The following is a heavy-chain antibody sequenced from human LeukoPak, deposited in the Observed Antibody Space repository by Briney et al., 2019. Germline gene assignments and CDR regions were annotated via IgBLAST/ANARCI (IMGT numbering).Heavy chain of an antibody. CDR3: TAGTGRSDFDY. CDR2: IKSKTDGGTT. V-gene: IGHV3-15*01. D-gene: IGHD3/OR15-3a*01. CDR1: GFTFSNAW. Sequence: TGGSLRLSCAASGFTFSNAWMSWVRQAPGKGLEWVGRIKSKTDGGTTEYAAPGKGRFTISRDDSKNTLYLQKNSLKSEDTAVYYCTAGTGRSDFDYWGQGTLVTVSS. J-gene: IGHJ4*02.